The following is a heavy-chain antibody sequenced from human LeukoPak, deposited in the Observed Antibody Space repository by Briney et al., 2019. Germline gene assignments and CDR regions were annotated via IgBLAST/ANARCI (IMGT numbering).Heavy chain of an antibody. CDR1: GFTFSSYG. CDR3: ARDHGSRYFDWASDY. D-gene: IGHD3-9*01. V-gene: IGHV3-33*01. Sequence: GRSLRLSCAASGFTFSSYGMHWVRQAPGKGLEWVAVIWYDGSNKYYADSVKGRFTISRDNSKNTLYLQMNSLRAEDTAVYYCARDHGSRYFDWASDYWGQGTLVTVSS. J-gene: IGHJ4*02. CDR2: IWYDGSNK.